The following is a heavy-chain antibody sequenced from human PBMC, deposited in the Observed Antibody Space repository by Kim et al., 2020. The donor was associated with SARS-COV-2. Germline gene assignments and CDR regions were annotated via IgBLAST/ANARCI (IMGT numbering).Heavy chain of an antibody. V-gene: IGHV1-18*01. J-gene: IGHJ4*02. CDR3: AGVGSSGLELDY. Sequence: NYAQKLQGRVTMTTDTSTSTAYMELRSLRSDDTAVYYCAGVGSSGLELDYWGQGTLVTVSS. D-gene: IGHD3-22*01.